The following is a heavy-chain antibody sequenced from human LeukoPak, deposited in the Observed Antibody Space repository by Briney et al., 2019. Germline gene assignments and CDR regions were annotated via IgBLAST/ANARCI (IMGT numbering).Heavy chain of an antibody. D-gene: IGHD1-7*01. V-gene: IGHV4-34*01. CDR3: ARGNYDYFDS. CDR2: INHSGST. Sequence: SETLSLTCAVYGGSFSGYHWSWIRQPPGKGLEWIGEINHSGSTNYNPSLKSRVTISVDTSKNQFSLKLSSVTAADTAVYICARGNYDYFDSWGQGTLVTVSS. J-gene: IGHJ4*02. CDR1: GGSFSGYH.